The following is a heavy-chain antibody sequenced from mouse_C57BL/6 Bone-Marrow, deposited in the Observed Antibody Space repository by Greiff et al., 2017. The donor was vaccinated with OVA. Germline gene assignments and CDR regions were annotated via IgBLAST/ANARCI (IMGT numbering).Heavy chain of an antibody. V-gene: IGHV1-82*01. CDR3: ARPYYYGSSSMDY. J-gene: IGHJ4*01. CDR1: GYAFSSSW. CDR2: IYPGDGDT. D-gene: IGHD1-1*01. Sequence: VKLMESGPELVKPGASVKISCKASGYAFSSSWMNWVKQRPGKGLEWIGRIYPGDGDTNYNGKFKGKATLTADKSSSTAYMQLSSLTSEDSAVYFCARPYYYGSSSMDYWGQGTSVTVSS.